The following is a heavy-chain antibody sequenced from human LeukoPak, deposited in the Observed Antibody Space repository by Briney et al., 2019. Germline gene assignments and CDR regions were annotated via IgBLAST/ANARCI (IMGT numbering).Heavy chain of an antibody. V-gene: IGHV4-59*12. CDR3: AREDSSGYFCDY. CDR1: GGSISSYY. D-gene: IGHD3-22*01. J-gene: IGHJ4*02. CDR2: IYYSGST. Sequence: PSETLSLTCTVSGGSISSYYWSWIRQPPGKGLEWIGYIYYSGSTYYNPSLKSRVTISVDTSKNQFSLKLSSVTAADTAVYYCAREDSSGYFCDYWGQGTLVTVSS.